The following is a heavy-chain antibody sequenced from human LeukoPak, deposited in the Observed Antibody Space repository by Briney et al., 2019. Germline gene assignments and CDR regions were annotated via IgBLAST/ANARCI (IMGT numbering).Heavy chain of an antibody. CDR3: MPATGY. CDR1: GFTFNTYW. Sequence: GGSLRLSCAVSGFTFNTYWMNWVRQAPGKGLEWVANISPDGSQKYYVDFVKGRFSISRDNANNLVFLQMSSLRAEDTAIYYCMPATGYWGQGTLVTVSS. V-gene: IGHV3-7*01. D-gene: IGHD2-15*01. CDR2: ISPDGSQK. J-gene: IGHJ4*02.